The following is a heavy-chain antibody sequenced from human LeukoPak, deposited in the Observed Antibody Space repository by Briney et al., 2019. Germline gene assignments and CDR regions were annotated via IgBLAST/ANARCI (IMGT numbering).Heavy chain of an antibody. CDR2: IKQDGSET. D-gene: IGHD5-24*01. J-gene: IGHJ4*02. CDR1: GFSFSTYW. CDR3: ANGDGFDY. Sequence: GGSLRLSCATSGFSFSTYWMSWVRQAPGKGLEWVANIKQDGSETYYADSVKGRFTISRDNVKNSLYLEMDSLRVEDTAVYYCANGDGFDYWGQGTLVIVSS. V-gene: IGHV3-7*01.